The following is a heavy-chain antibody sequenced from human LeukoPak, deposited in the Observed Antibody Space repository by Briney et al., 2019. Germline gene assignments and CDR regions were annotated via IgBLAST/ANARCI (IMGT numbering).Heavy chain of an antibody. Sequence: PGGSLRLSCAASGFTFSSYAMSWVRQAPGKGLEWVSAISDSGGSTYYADSVKGRFTISRDNSKNTLYLQMNSLRAEDTAVYYCAKVGGYYDSSGYTLYYFDYWGQGTLVTVSS. J-gene: IGHJ4*02. V-gene: IGHV3-23*01. CDR3: AKVGGYYDSSGYTLYYFDY. D-gene: IGHD3-22*01. CDR1: GFTFSSYA. CDR2: ISDSGGST.